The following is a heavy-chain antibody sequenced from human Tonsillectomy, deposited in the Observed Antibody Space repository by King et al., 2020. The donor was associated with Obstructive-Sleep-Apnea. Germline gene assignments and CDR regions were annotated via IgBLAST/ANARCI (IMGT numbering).Heavy chain of an antibody. CDR2: SRSKANSYAT. CDR3: TRVPEGNWFDP. Sequence: VQLVESGGGLVQPGGSLKLSCAASGFTFSGSAMHWVRQASGKGLEWVGRSRSKANSYATAYAASVKGRFTISRDDSKNTAYLQMNSLKTEDTAVYYCTRVPEGNWFDPWGQGTLVTVSS. CDR1: GFTFSGSA. V-gene: IGHV3-73*02. J-gene: IGHJ5*02.